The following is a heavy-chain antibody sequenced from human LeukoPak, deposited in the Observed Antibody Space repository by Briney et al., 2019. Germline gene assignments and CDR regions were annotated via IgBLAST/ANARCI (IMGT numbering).Heavy chain of an antibody. D-gene: IGHD3-3*02. CDR1: GFTVRSNY. CDR3: ARAGVISGWDY. V-gene: IGHV3-53*01. Sequence: GGSLRLSCAASGFTVRSNYMSWVRQAPGKGLEWLSAIGGEKSGSWTKSADSVKGRFTISRDNSENTLYLQMDSLTVEDTAVYYCARAGVISGWDYWGQGVLVTVSS. CDR2: IGGEKSGSWT. J-gene: IGHJ4*02.